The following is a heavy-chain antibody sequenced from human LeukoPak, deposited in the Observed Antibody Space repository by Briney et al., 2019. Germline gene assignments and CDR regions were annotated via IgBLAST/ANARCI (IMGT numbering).Heavy chain of an antibody. D-gene: IGHD6-6*01. Sequence: PSETLSLTCAVYGGSFSGYYWSWIRQPPGKGLEWIGEINHSGSTNYNPSLKSRVTASVDTSKNQFSLKLSSVTAADTAVYYCAREVRDSSSSFDIWGQGTMVIVSS. CDR1: GGSFSGYY. CDR2: INHSGST. J-gene: IGHJ3*02. CDR3: AREVRDSSSSFDI. V-gene: IGHV4-34*01.